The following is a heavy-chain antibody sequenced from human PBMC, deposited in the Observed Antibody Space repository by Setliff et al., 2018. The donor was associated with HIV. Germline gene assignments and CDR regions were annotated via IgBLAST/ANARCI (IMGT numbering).Heavy chain of an antibody. CDR1: GGSFTNYY. J-gene: IGHJ4*02. CDR3: ARRDFYGSGSYYSPFDY. V-gene: IGHV4-34*01. CDR2: INHSGST. D-gene: IGHD3-10*01. Sequence: SETLSLTCVVYGGSFTNYYWSWIRQPPGKGLGCIGEINHSGSTNYNPSLKSRVTISVDTSKHQFSLKLTSVTAADTAVYYCARRDFYGSGSYYSPFDYWGQGTLVTVSS.